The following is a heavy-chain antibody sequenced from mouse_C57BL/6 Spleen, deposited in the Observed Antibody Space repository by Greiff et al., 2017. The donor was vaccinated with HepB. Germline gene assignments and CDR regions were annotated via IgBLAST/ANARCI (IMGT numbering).Heavy chain of an antibody. CDR3: TTDSNFGGYFDV. V-gene: IGHV14-1*01. CDR1: GFNIKDYY. Sequence: EVQLQESGAELVRPGASVKLSCTASGFNIKDYYMHWVKQRPEQGLEWIGRIDPEDGDTEYAPKFQGKATMTADPSSNTAYLQLSSLTSEDTAVYYCTTDSNFGGYFDVWGTGTTVTVSS. J-gene: IGHJ1*03. CDR2: IDPEDGDT. D-gene: IGHD2-5*01.